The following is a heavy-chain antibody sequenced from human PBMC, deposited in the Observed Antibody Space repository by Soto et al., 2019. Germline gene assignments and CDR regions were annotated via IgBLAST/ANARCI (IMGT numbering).Heavy chain of an antibody. Sequence: EVQLVESGGGLVQPGRSLRLSCAASGFTFDDYAMHWVRQAPGKGLEWVSGISWNSGSIGYADSVKGRFTISRDNAKNSLYLQMNSLRAEDTALYYCAKGDKTYYDGMDVWGQGTTVTVSS. D-gene: IGHD2-15*01. CDR1: GFTFDDYA. J-gene: IGHJ6*02. V-gene: IGHV3-9*01. CDR3: AKGDKTYYDGMDV. CDR2: ISWNSGSI.